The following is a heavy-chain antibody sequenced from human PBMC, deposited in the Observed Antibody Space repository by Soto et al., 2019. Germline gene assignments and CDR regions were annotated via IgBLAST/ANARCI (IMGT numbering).Heavy chain of an antibody. CDR3: ARAGYCSGGSCYLLGY. V-gene: IGHV1-3*01. D-gene: IGHD2-15*01. J-gene: IGHJ4*02. CDR1: GYTFTSYA. CDR2: INAGNGNT. Sequence: QVQLVQSGAEVKKPGASVKVSCKASGYTFTSYAMHWVRQAPGQRLEWMGWINAGNGNTKYSQKFQGRVTITRDKSAGTAYMGLSSLRSEATAVYYCARAGYCSGGSCYLLGYWGQGTLVTVSS.